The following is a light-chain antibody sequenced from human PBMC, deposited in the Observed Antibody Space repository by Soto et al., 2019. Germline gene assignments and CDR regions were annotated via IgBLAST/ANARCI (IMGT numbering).Light chain of an antibody. CDR1: QSVSTSY. Sequence: EIVLTQSPGTLSLSPGERAILSCRASQSVSTSYVAWYQQRSGQAPRLLMYGASNRATGIPDRFSGSGSGTDFTLTIDRLEPEDFAVYFCQQYGSSPLTFGGGTKVEIK. J-gene: IGKJ4*01. V-gene: IGKV3-20*01. CDR3: QQYGSSPLT. CDR2: GAS.